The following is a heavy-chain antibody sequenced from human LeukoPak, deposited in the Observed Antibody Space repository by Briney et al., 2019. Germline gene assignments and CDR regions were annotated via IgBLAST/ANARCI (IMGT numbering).Heavy chain of an antibody. CDR3: ARGDPTTILGVVYYYYYYMDV. D-gene: IGHD3-3*01. J-gene: IGHJ6*03. V-gene: IGHV1-18*01. CDR1: GYTFINYG. Sequence: GASVKVSCKASGYTFINYGISWVRQAPGQGLEWMGWISSHNGNTNYAQKVQGRVTMTTDTSTSTAFMELRSLRSDDTAVYYCARGDPTTILGVVYYYYYYMDVWGKGTTVTVSS. CDR2: ISSHNGNT.